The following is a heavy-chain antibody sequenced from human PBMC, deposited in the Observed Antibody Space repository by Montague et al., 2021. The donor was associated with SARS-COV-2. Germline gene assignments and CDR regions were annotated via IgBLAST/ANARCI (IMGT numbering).Heavy chain of an antibody. CDR3: TRDRSYFGY. D-gene: IGHD1-14*01. CDR1: GFTFISYE. Sequence: SLRLSCAASGFTFISYEMNLVRQTPGKGLEWISHISSSGGTIYYSDSVKGRFTISRDNAKNSLYLQMHSLRAEDTGLYYCTRDRSYFGYWGQGTLVTVSS. CDR2: ISSSGGTI. V-gene: IGHV3-48*03. J-gene: IGHJ4*02.